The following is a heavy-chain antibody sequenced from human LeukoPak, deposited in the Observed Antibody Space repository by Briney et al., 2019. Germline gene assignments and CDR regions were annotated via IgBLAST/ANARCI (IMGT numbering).Heavy chain of an antibody. CDR2: ISSSGRFK. J-gene: IGHJ3*02. Sequence: PGGSLRLSCAASGFTFTSHTMTWVRQAPGKGLEWVSCISSSGRFKYYADSVKGRFTISRDNAKNTLYLQMNSLRAEDTAVYYCARSGIRDAFDIWGQGTMVTVSS. CDR3: ARSGIRDAFDI. CDR1: GFTFTSHT. V-gene: IGHV3-21*01.